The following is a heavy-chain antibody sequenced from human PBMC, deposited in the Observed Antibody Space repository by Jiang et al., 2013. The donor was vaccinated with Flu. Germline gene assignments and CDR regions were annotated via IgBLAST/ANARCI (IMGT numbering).Heavy chain of an antibody. CDR1: FSSYE. V-gene: IGHV1-69*04. CDR2: IIPSIGIG. Sequence: FSSYEISWVRQAPGQGLEWMGRIIPSIGIGNYAQKFQGRVTITADKSTSTAYMELRSLRSDDAAVYYCARDGGPYCSTTSCYYFDYWGQGTLVTVSS. D-gene: IGHD2-2*01. CDR3: ARDGGPYCSTTSCYYFDY. J-gene: IGHJ4*02.